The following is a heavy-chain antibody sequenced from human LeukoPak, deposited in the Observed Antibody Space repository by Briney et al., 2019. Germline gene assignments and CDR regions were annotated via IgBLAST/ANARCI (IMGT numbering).Heavy chain of an antibody. D-gene: IGHD1-1*01. J-gene: IGHJ4*02. CDR3: ARSTPLGNDAGY. CDR2: INQDGGAK. V-gene: IGHV3-7*01. CDR1: GFTVTSNY. Sequence: GGSLRLSCAASGFTVTSNYMAWVRQAPGKGLEWVANINQDGGAKYYVDSVKGRLTISRDNAKNLLYLQMNSLRVEDTAVYYCARSTPLGNDAGYWGQGTLVTVSS.